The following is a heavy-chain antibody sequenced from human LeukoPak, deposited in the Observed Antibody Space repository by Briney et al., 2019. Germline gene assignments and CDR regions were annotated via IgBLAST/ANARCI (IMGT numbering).Heavy chain of an antibody. V-gene: IGHV4-59*08. Sequence: SETLSLTCTVSGGSISSYYWSWIRQPPGKGLEWIGYIYYSGSTNYNPSLKSRVTVSVDTSKNQFSLKLSSVTAADTAVYYCARSRQWLGWFDPWGQGTLVTVSS. J-gene: IGHJ5*02. D-gene: IGHD6-19*01. CDR3: ARSRQWLGWFDP. CDR2: IYYSGST. CDR1: GGSISSYY.